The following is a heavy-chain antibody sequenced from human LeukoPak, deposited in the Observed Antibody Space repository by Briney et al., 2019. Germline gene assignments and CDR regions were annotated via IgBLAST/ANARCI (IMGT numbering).Heavy chain of an antibody. CDR1: GGSISSYY. D-gene: IGHD4-17*01. CDR3: ARDLYGDYYFDY. Sequence: SETLSLTCTVSGGSISSYYWSWIRQPPGKGLEWIGYIYYSGSTNYNPSLKSRVTMSVDTSKNQFSLKLSSVTAADTAVYYCARDLYGDYYFDYWGQGTLVTVSS. J-gene: IGHJ4*02. CDR2: IYYSGST. V-gene: IGHV4-59*01.